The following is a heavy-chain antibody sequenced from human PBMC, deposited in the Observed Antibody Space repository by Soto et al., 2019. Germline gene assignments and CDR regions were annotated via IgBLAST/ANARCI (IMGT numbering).Heavy chain of an antibody. D-gene: IGHD4-4*01. J-gene: IGHJ4*02. V-gene: IGHV1-18*01. CDR1: GYIFTHYG. CDR2: ISGYNGET. Sequence: QVQLVQSGAEVKKPGASVKVSCKASGYIFTHYGLSWVRQAPGQGLEWMGWISGYNGETKHARKFQDRVTMTIETSTATAYMELGSLTSDDTAIYYCARDTVTGRQQDYWGQGTLVTVSS. CDR3: ARDTVTGRQQDY.